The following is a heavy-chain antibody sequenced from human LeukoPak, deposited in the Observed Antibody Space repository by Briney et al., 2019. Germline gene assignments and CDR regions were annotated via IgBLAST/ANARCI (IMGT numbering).Heavy chain of an antibody. CDR2: IYHSGST. Sequence: PSETLSLTCTVSGYSISTGYYWDWIRQPPGEGPEWIGSIYHSGSTYYNPSLKSRVTISVDTSKNQFSLKLSSVTAADTAVYYCARDPIVGATGAVYWGQGTLVTVSS. J-gene: IGHJ4*02. CDR3: ARDPIVGATGAVY. CDR1: GYSISTGYY. V-gene: IGHV4-38-2*02. D-gene: IGHD1-26*01.